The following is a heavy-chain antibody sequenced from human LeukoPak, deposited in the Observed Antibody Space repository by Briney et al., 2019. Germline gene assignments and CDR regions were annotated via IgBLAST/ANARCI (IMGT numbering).Heavy chain of an antibody. Sequence: SETLSLTCTVSGGSISSYYWSWIRQPPGKGLEWIGYIYYSGSTNYNPSLKSRVTISVDTSKNQFSLKLSSVTAADTAVYYCARAYDSSGYHYPPPFDYWGQGTLVTVSS. CDR2: IYYSGST. D-gene: IGHD3-22*01. J-gene: IGHJ4*02. V-gene: IGHV4-59*01. CDR3: ARAYDSSGYHYPPPFDY. CDR1: GGSISSYY.